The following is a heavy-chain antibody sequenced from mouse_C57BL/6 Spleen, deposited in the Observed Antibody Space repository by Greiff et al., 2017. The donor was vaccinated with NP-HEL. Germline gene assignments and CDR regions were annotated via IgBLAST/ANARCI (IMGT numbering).Heavy chain of an antibody. J-gene: IGHJ4*01. CDR2: ILPGSGST. Sequence: QVQLQQSGAELMKPGASVKPSCKATGYTFTGYWIEWVKQRPGHGLEWIGEILPGSGSTNYNEKFKGKATFTADTSSNTAYMQLSSLTTEDSAIYYCARLEDYDGADPYAMDYWGQGTSVTVSS. D-gene: IGHD2-4*01. CDR3: ARLEDYDGADPYAMDY. CDR1: GYTFTGYW. V-gene: IGHV1-9*01.